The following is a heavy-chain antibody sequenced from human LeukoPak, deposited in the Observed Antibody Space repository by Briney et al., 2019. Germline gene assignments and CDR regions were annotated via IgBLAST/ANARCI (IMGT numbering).Heavy chain of an antibody. V-gene: IGHV3-48*02. D-gene: IGHD3-10*01. CDR2: ISRTSSTV. J-gene: IGHJ4*02. Sequence: GGSLRLSCVASGFTFSNFGMNWVRPAPGKGLEWVSFISRTSSTVFYSASVKGRFTISRDNAKNSLYLQMNSLRDEDTALYYCVRGYDDSGSYLDWGQGTLVTVSS. CDR3: VRGYDDSGSYLD. CDR1: GFTFSNFG.